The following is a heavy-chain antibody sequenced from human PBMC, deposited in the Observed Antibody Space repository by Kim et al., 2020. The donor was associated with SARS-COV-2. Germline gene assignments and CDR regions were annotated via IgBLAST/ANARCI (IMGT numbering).Heavy chain of an antibody. CDR1: GFVFSSYS. Sequence: GSLRLSCAASGFVFSSYSMNWVRRAPGKGLEWISSISSSSSFIHYSDSVKGRCNITRDNAKHSVYLHMNSLRAEDTAIYYCARFYSSGYNDAFDVWGRGTMVTVSS. V-gene: IGHV3-21*01. CDR3: ARFYSSGYNDAFDV. D-gene: IGHD3-22*01. CDR2: ISSSSSFI. J-gene: IGHJ3*01.